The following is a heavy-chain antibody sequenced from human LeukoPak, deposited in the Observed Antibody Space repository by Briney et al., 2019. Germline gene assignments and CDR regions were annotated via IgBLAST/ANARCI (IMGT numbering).Heavy chain of an antibody. D-gene: IGHD1-26*01. Sequence: ASVKVSCKASGYTFTSYDINWVRRATGQGLEWMGWMNPNSGNTGYAQKFQGRVTMTRNTSISTAYMELSSLRSEDTAVYYCARGSPYRGSYPDYWGQGTLVTVSS. V-gene: IGHV1-8*01. J-gene: IGHJ4*02. CDR2: MNPNSGNT. CDR3: ARGSPYRGSYPDY. CDR1: GYTFTSYD.